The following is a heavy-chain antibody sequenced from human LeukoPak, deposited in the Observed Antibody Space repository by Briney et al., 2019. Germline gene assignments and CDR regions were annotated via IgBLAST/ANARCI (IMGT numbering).Heavy chain of an antibody. V-gene: IGHV4-61*02. D-gene: IGHD3-22*01. Sequence: MPSETLSLTCTVSGGSISSSSYYWSWIRQPAGKGLEWIGRIYTSGSTNYNPSLKSRVTMSVDTSKNQFSLKLSSVTAADTAVYYCARAPTYYYDSSGYYLLRKAGRWFAFDIWGQGTMVTVSS. CDR3: ARAPTYYYDSSGYYLLRKAGRWFAFDI. CDR1: GGSISSSSYY. CDR2: IYTSGST. J-gene: IGHJ3*02.